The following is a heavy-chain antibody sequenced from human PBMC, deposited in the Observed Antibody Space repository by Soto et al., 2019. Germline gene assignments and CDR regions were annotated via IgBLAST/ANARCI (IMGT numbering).Heavy chain of an antibody. CDR2: IWYDGSNK. D-gene: IGHD6-19*01. CDR3: ARDSGWYGIDY. J-gene: IGHJ4*02. CDR1: GFTFSSYG. Sequence: QVQLVESGGGVVQPGRSLRLSCAASGFTFSSYGMHWVRQAPGKGLEWVAVIWYDGSNKYYADSVKGRFTISRDNSKNTLYLQMNSLRAEDTAVYYCARDSGWYGIDYWGQGTLVNVSS. V-gene: IGHV3-33*01.